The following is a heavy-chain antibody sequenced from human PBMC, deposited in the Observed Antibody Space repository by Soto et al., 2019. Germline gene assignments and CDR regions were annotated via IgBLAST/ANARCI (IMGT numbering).Heavy chain of an antibody. V-gene: IGHV4-59*01. D-gene: IGHD3-22*01. Sequence: PSETLSLTCTVSGGSISSYYWSWIRQPPGKGLEWIGYIYYSGSTNYNPSLKSRVTISVDTSKNQFSLKLSSVTAAGTAVYYCAIDRGYYDISGYWNWFDPWGQGTLVTVSS. CDR1: GGSISSYY. CDR3: AIDRGYYDISGYWNWFDP. J-gene: IGHJ5*02. CDR2: IYYSGST.